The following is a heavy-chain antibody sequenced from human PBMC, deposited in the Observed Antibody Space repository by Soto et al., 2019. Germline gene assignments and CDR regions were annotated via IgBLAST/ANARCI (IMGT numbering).Heavy chain of an antibody. CDR3: ARDRSGYEYYFDY. J-gene: IGHJ4*02. V-gene: IGHV1-69*06. CDR1: GCTFSSYA. Sequence: SVKVSCKASGCTFSSYAISCVRQAPGQVLEWMGGIIPIFGTANYAQKFQGRVTITADKSTSTAYMELSSLRSEDTAVYYCARDRSGYEYYFDYWGQGTLVTVSS. CDR2: IIPIFGTA. D-gene: IGHD5-12*01.